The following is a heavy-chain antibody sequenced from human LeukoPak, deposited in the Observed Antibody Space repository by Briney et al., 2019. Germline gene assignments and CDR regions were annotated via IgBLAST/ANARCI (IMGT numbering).Heavy chain of an antibody. V-gene: IGHV3-43*02. J-gene: IGHJ6*02. D-gene: IGHD2-2*01. Sequence: GESLRLSCAASGFTFDDYAMHWVRHAPGKGLEWVSLISGDGGSTYYADSVKGRFTISRDNSKNSLYLQMNSLRTEDTALYYCAKDIEVVPAGFYYYYYGMDVWGQGTTVTVSS. CDR1: GFTFDDYA. CDR2: ISGDGGST. CDR3: AKDIEVVPAGFYYYYYGMDV.